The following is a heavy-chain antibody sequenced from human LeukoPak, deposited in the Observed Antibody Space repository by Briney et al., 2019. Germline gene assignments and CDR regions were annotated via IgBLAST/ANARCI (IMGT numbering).Heavy chain of an antibody. J-gene: IGHJ4*02. V-gene: IGHV3-23*01. CDR3: GRIVVPAATHRGEYYFDY. Sequence: PGGSLRLSCAASGFTFSSYAMSWVRQAPGKGLEWVSAISGSGGSTYYADSVKGRFTISRDNSKNTLYLQMSSLRAEDTAVYYCGRIVVPAATHRGEYYFDYWGQGTLVTVSS. CDR1: GFTFSSYA. D-gene: IGHD2-2*01. CDR2: ISGSGGST.